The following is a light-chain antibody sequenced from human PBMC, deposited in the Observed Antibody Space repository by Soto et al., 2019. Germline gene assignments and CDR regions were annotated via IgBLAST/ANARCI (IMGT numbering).Light chain of an antibody. CDR1: QSISAW. J-gene: IGKJ5*01. Sequence: DVQMTQSPSTLSASVGDRVTITCRASQSISAWLAWYQQKPGKAPNLLIYTASTLESGVPSRFSGSGSGTEFTLPISSLQPDDFATYYYQQYNSYSSITFGQGTRLEIK. CDR2: TAS. CDR3: QQYNSYSSIT. V-gene: IGKV1-5*03.